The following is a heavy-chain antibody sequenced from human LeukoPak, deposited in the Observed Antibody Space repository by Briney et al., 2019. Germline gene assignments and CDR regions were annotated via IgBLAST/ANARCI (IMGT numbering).Heavy chain of an antibody. Sequence: PGGSLRLSCRASGFVFSDYTMNWVRQAPGRGLEWISYISRSSGTIYYADPVKGRFTISRDNGKNSLYLQMNSLRAEDTAVYYCAQFDVLSGYYSGFDVWGQGTTVIVSS. V-gene: IGHV3-48*01. D-gene: IGHD3-3*01. CDR1: GFVFSDYT. CDR3: AQFDVLSGYYSGFDV. CDR2: ISRSSGTI. J-gene: IGHJ6*02.